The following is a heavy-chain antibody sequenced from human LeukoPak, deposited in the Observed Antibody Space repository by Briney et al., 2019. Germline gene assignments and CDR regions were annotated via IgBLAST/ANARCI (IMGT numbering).Heavy chain of an antibody. V-gene: IGHV3-74*01. Sequence: GGSLRLSCAASGFPFSSYWLHWVRQAPGQGLVWVSRINSDGSSTSYADSVKGRFTISRDNAKNTLYLQMNSLRAEDTAVYYCARGERRAIYYFDYWGQGTLVTVSS. CDR3: ARGERRAIYYFDY. J-gene: IGHJ4*02. CDR2: INSDGSST. CDR1: GFPFSSYW.